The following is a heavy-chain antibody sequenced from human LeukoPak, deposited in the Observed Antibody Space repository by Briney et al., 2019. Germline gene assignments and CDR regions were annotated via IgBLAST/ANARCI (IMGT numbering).Heavy chain of an antibody. CDR2: ITSSSTI. CDR1: GFTFSSYG. Sequence: QPGGSLRLSCAASGFTFSSYGMNWVRQAPGKGLEWVSYITSSSTISYADSVKGRFTISRDNAENSLYLQMNSLRAEDTAIYYCARAEGGNYYYYYYMDVWGKGTTVTVSS. CDR3: ARAEGGNYYYYYYMDV. J-gene: IGHJ6*03. D-gene: IGHD3-16*01. V-gene: IGHV3-48*01.